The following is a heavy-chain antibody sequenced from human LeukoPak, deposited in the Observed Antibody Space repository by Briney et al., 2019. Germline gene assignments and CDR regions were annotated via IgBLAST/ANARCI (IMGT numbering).Heavy chain of an antibody. V-gene: IGHV3-23*01. D-gene: IGHD3-22*01. CDR1: GFTFSSYA. J-gene: IGHJ5*02. CDR3: AKDQDYYDSSGYYYPNWFDP. Sequence: GGSLRLSCAASGFTFSSYAMSWVRQAPGKGLEWVSAISGSGGSTYYADPVKGRFTISRDNSKNTLYLQMNSLRAEDTAVYYCAKDQDYYDSSGYYYPNWFDPWGQGTLVTVSS. CDR2: ISGSGGST.